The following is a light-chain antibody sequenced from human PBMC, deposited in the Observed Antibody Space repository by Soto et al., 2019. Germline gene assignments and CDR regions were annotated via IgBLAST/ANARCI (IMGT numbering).Light chain of an antibody. CDR2: FNS. V-gene: IGLV1-40*01. CDR3: QSYDSSLSVI. J-gene: IGLJ2*01. CDR1: SSNIGAGYD. Sequence: QSVLTQPPSVSGAPGQRVTISCTGSSSNIGAGYDVHWYQQLPGTAPKVLIYFNSNRPSGVPDRFSASKSGTSASLAITGLQADYEADYYCQSYDSSLSVIFGGGTKLTVL.